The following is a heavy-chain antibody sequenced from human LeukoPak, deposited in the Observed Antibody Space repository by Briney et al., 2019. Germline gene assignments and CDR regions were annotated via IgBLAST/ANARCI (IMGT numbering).Heavy chain of an antibody. CDR1: GFTFSSYA. V-gene: IGHV3-30-3*01. Sequence: PGGSLRLSCAASGFTFSSYAIYWVRQAPGKGLEWVAVISYDGSNKYYADSVKGRFTISRDNSKNTLYLQMNSLRAEDTAVYYCARGGGHYYDSGGQGTLVTVSS. D-gene: IGHD3-22*01. CDR2: ISYDGSNK. J-gene: IGHJ4*02. CDR3: ARGGGHYYDS.